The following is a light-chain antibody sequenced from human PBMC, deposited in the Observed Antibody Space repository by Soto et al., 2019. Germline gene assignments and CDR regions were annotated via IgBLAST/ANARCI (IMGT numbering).Light chain of an antibody. J-gene: IGKJ1*01. Sequence: DSQMPQYHSTLSACLGDRVTITCRASQSISSYLAWYQQKPGKAPKLLIYQASSLENGVPSRFSGSGSGTEFSLTISSLQPDDFATYYCQQYSSHSTFGQGSNVDI. CDR3: QQYSSHST. V-gene: IGKV1-5*03. CDR2: QAS. CDR1: QSISSY.